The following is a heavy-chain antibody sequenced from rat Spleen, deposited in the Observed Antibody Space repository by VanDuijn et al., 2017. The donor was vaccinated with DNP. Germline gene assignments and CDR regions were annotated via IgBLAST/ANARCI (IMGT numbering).Heavy chain of an antibody. D-gene: IGHD1-5*01. CDR2: MWSGGTT. CDR3: TRRLGTTPFDY. J-gene: IGHJ2*01. Sequence: QVQLKESGPGLVQPSQTLSLTCTVSGFSLTSNSVSWVRQLPGKGLEWMGTMWSGGTTDYNPAFKSRLSISRDTSKGQVFLKMNSLQPEDTAIYFCTRRLGTTPFDYWGQGVMVTVSS. CDR1: GFSLTSNS. V-gene: IGHV2-1*01.